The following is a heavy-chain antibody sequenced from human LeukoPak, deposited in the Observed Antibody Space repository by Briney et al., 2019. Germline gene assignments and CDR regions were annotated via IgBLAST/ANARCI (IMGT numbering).Heavy chain of an antibody. Sequence: GGSLRLSCAASGFTFSNYAMNWLRQAPGKGLEWVSGISGSGGSTYYADSVKGRFTISRDNSKNTLYLQMNSLRAEDTTVYYCAGGYCSGGSCLSYYYGMDVWGKGTTVTVSS. J-gene: IGHJ6*04. CDR1: GFTFSNYA. CDR3: AGGYCSGGSCLSYYYGMDV. D-gene: IGHD2-15*01. CDR2: ISGSGGST. V-gene: IGHV3-23*01.